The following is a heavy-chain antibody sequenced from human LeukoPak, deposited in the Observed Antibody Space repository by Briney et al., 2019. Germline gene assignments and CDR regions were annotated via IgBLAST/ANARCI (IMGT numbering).Heavy chain of an antibody. CDR1: GGTFSSYA. D-gene: IGHD3-10*01. Sequence: WASVKVSCKASGGTFSSYAISWVRQAPGQGLEWMGGIIPIFGTANYAQKFQGRVMITVDESTSTAYMELSSLRSEDTAVYYCARTVLLSYYYYGMDVWGQGTTVTVSS. J-gene: IGHJ6*02. V-gene: IGHV1-69*13. CDR2: IIPIFGTA. CDR3: ARTVLLSYYYYGMDV.